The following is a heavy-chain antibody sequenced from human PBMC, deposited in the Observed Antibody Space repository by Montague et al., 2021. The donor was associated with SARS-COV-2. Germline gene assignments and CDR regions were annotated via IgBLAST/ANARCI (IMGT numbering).Heavy chain of an antibody. D-gene: IGHD2-21*01. J-gene: IGHJ4*02. V-gene: IGHV3-30*04. CDR2: ISYDGSNK. CDR1: GFTFSSYA. CDR3: ARGFRGGYSTFDY. Sequence: SLRLSCAASGFTFSSYAMHWVRQAPGKGLEWVAVISYDGSNKYYADSVNGRFTISRDNSKNTLYLQMNSLRAEDTAVYYCARGFRGGYSTFDYGGRGTLVTVSS.